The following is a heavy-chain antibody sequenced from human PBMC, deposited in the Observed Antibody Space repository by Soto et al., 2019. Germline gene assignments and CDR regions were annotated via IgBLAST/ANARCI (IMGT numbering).Heavy chain of an antibody. Sequence: EVQLLASGGGLVQPGGSLRLSCAASGFTFSSYAMKWVRQAPGKTLEWVSRIGESDTPTYYADSVKSRFTISIDNSGNTLFLELYSLRAEDTAVYYCARYIPGVRYYGMDVWGQGNTVAVSS. CDR2: IGESDTPT. J-gene: IGHJ6*01. CDR3: ARYIPGVRYYGMDV. CDR1: GFTFSSYA. V-gene: IGHV3-23*01. D-gene: IGHD5-18*01.